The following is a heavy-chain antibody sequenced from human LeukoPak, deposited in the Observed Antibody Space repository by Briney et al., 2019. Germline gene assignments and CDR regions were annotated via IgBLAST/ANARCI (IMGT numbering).Heavy chain of an antibody. CDR3: AKVEIKNRPMIAVAPYYFDY. D-gene: IGHD3-22*01. J-gene: IGHJ4*02. Sequence: GGSLRLSCAASGSTFSSYVMSWVRQAPGKGLEWVSGISGGGGSTYYADSVKGRFTISRDNSKNTLYLQMNTLRAEDTAVYYCAKVEIKNRPMIAVAPYYFDYWGQGTLVTVSS. CDR1: GSTFSSYV. V-gene: IGHV3-23*01. CDR2: ISGGGGST.